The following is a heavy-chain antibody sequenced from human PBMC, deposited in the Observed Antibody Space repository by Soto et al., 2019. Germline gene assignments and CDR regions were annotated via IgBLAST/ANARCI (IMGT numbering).Heavy chain of an antibody. V-gene: IGHV4-59*01. D-gene: IGHD1-26*01. CDR2: IYYSGST. J-gene: IGHJ4*02. CDR1: GGSISSYY. Sequence: TSETLSLTCTVSGGSISSYYWSWIRQPPGKGLEWIGYIYYSGSTNYNPSLKSRVTISVDTSKNQFSLKLSSVTAADTAVYYCARVVRWELPPEFYFDYWGQGTLVTVSS. CDR3: ARVVRWELPPEFYFDY.